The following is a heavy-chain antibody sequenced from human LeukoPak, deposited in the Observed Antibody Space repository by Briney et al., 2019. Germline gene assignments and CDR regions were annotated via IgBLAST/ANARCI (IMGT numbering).Heavy chain of an antibody. Sequence: ASVKVSCKASGYTFTSYDINWVRQAPGQGLEWMGWMNPNSGNTGYAQKFQGRVTMTRNTSISTAYMELSSLRSEDTAVYYCAIWRCSSTSCLYNWFDPWGQGTLVTVSS. CDR2: MNPNSGNT. CDR3: AIWRCSSTSCLYNWFDP. D-gene: IGHD2-2*01. V-gene: IGHV1-8*01. J-gene: IGHJ5*02. CDR1: GYTFTSYD.